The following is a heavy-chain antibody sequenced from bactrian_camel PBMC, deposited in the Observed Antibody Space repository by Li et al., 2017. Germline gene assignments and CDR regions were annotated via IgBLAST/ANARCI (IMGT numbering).Heavy chain of an antibody. D-gene: IGHD3*01. Sequence: QLVESGGGLVQPGGSLRLSCTASGFTFSNYVMDWVRQAPGKGLQWVSTSGGDTAYYADSVKGRFTISRDNAKNTVYLQMNSLKTEDTAMYYCAIGYFGNNPRSQGTQVTVS. V-gene: IGHV3S25*01. J-gene: IGHJ4*01. CDR2: SGGDTA. CDR1: GFTFSNYV.